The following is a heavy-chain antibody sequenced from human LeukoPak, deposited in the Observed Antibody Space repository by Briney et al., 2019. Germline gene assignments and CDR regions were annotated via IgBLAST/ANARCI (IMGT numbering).Heavy chain of an antibody. CDR1: GGSISSGGYS. V-gene: IGHV4-31*11. D-gene: IGHD5-12*01. Sequence: PSETLSLTCAVSGGSISSGGYSWSWIRQHPGKGLEWIGYIYYSGSTYYNPSLKSRVTISVDTSKNQFSLKLSSVTAADTAVYYCARVKVATITVDYWGQGTLVTVSS. J-gene: IGHJ4*02. CDR3: ARVKVATITVDY. CDR2: IYYSGST.